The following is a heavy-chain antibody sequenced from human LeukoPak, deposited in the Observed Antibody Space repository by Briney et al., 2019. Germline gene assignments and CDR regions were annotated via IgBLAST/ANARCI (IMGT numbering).Heavy chain of an antibody. Sequence: GGSLRLSCAASGFTFDDYAMHWVRQAPGKGLEWVSGISWNSGSIVYADSVRGRLTISRDNAKNSLYLQMNSLRAEDTALYYCAKDPYGSGNSNCFDPWGQGTLVTVSS. CDR3: AKDPYGSGNSNCFDP. CDR1: GFTFDDYA. D-gene: IGHD3-10*01. V-gene: IGHV3-9*01. J-gene: IGHJ5*02. CDR2: ISWNSGSI.